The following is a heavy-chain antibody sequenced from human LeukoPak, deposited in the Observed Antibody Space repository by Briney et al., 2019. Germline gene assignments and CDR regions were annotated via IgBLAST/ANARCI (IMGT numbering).Heavy chain of an antibody. D-gene: IGHD3-9*01. CDR1: GDSITSYY. Sequence: SETLSLTCTVSGDSITSYYWTWIRQPPGKALEWIGYIYYSGSTNYSPSLKSRVTISLDKSKTQFFLKLSSVAAADTAVYYCARLSSYGILTGNSWFDSWGQGTLVTVSS. J-gene: IGHJ5*01. CDR2: IYYSGST. V-gene: IGHV4-59*08. CDR3: ARLSSYGILTGNSWFDS.